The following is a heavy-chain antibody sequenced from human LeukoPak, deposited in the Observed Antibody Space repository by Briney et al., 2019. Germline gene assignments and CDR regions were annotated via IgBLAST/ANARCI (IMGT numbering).Heavy chain of an antibody. Sequence: GGSLRLSCAASGFTVSSNYMSWVRQAPGKGLEWVSVIYSGGSTYYADSVKGRFTISRDNSKNTLYLQMNSLRAEDTAVYYCASEDSSGWYVGAFDIWGQGTMVTVSS. CDR2: IYSGGST. CDR1: GFTVSSNY. CDR3: ASEDSSGWYVGAFDI. J-gene: IGHJ3*02. V-gene: IGHV3-53*01. D-gene: IGHD6-19*01.